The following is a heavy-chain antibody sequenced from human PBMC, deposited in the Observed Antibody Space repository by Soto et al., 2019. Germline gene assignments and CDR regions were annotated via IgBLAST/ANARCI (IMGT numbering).Heavy chain of an antibody. CDR3: ARTHYDILTGYPNYYYGMDV. CDR2: IIPIFGTA. CDR1: GGTFSSYA. Sequence: SVKVSCKASGGTFSSYAISWVRQAPGQGLEWMGGIIPIFGTANYAQKFQGRVTTTADESTSTAYMELSSLRSEDTAVYYCARTHYDILTGYPNYYYGMDVWGQGTTVTVSS. D-gene: IGHD3-9*01. V-gene: IGHV1-69*13. J-gene: IGHJ6*02.